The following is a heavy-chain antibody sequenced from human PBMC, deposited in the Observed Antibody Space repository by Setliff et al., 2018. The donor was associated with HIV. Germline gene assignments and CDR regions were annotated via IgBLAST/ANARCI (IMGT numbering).Heavy chain of an antibody. CDR2: INPSDSYA. CDR1: GYIFSTYW. J-gene: IGHJ5*02. Sequence: GESLKISCKGSGYIFSTYWISWVRQMPGKGLEWMGRINPSDSYANYSPSFQGHVTISADKSIDTAYLQWSSLKTEDTAVYYCTRDRYCSGGSCYSNFFDPWGQGTLVTVSS. V-gene: IGHV5-10-1*01. CDR3: TRDRYCSGGSCYSNFFDP. D-gene: IGHD2-15*01.